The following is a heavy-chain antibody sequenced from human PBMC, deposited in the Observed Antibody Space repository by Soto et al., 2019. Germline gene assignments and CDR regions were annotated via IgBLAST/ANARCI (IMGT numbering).Heavy chain of an antibody. CDR2: ISDSAGST. CDR3: AKNNRAGGFGTYDY. CDR1: GFTFSNYA. J-gene: IGHJ4*02. V-gene: IGHV3-23*01. Sequence: EVQLLDSGGGLVQPGGSLRLSCAASGFTFSNYAMTWVRQAPGKGLEWVSHISDSAGSTYYSDSAKGRFTISRDNSQNTVYLQMNSLRAEDTAVYYCAKNNRAGGFGTYDYWGQGTLVTVSS. D-gene: IGHD3-10*01.